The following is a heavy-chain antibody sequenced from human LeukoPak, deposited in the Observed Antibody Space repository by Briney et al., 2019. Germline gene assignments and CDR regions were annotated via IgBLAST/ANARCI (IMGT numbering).Heavy chain of an antibody. Sequence: SETLSLTCTVSGGSISSYYWSWIRQAAGKGLEWIGRIYTSGSTNYNPSLKSRVTMSVDTSKNQFSLKLSSVTAADTAVYYCARGFDYDSSGYYFDYWGQGTLVTVSS. CDR1: GGSISSYY. V-gene: IGHV4-4*07. J-gene: IGHJ4*02. CDR3: ARGFDYDSSGYYFDY. CDR2: IYTSGST. D-gene: IGHD3-22*01.